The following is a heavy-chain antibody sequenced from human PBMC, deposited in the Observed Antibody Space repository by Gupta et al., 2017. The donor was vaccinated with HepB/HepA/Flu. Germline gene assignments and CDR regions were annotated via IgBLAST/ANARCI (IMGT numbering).Heavy chain of an antibody. CDR1: GFTFSNYE. V-gene: IGHV3-48*03. Sequence: EVQLEESGGGLVRSGGSLRLSCVASGFTFSNYEMNWVRQAPEKGLEWVSYISSNGHAKYFADSVKGRFTISRDNAQNSLYLQMNSLRAEDTAMYYCARRDDFWSGTNYYYHGLDGWGQGTTVTVSS. CDR2: ISSNGHAK. CDR3: ARRDDFWSGTNYYYHGLDG. D-gene: IGHD3-3*01. J-gene: IGHJ6*02.